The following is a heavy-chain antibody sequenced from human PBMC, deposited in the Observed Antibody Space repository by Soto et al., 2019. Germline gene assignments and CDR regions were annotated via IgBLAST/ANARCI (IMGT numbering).Heavy chain of an antibody. CDR2: TKNKGNSYTT. Sequence: PGGSLRLSCAASGFTLSDHYMDWVRQAPGKGLEWVGRTKNKGNSYTTEYAASVKGRFTISRDDSKNSVYLHMNSLKSEDTAVYYCARSMFYSDGSNYSPFDYWGQGTLVTVSS. CDR1: GFTLSDHY. D-gene: IGHD3-22*01. V-gene: IGHV3-72*01. CDR3: ARSMFYSDGSNYSPFDY. J-gene: IGHJ4*02.